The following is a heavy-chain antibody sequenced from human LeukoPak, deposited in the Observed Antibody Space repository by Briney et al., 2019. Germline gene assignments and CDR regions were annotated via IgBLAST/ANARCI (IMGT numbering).Heavy chain of an antibody. CDR2: IYYSGST. Sequence: TLSLTCTVSGGSISSGGYYWSWIRQHPGKGLEWIGYIYYSGSTYYNPSLKSRVTISVDTSKNQFSLKLSSVTAADTGVYYCARVGTDYGASVNWFDPWGQGTLVTVSS. CDR3: ARVGTDYGASVNWFDP. D-gene: IGHD4/OR15-4a*01. CDR1: GGSISSGGYY. V-gene: IGHV4-31*03. J-gene: IGHJ5*02.